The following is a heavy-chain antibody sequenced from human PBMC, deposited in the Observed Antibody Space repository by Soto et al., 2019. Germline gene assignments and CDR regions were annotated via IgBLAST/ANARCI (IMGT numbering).Heavy chain of an antibody. CDR1: GYTFTSYY. CDR2: INPSGGYT. J-gene: IGHJ4*02. V-gene: IGHV1-46*01. Sequence: ASVKVSCKASGYTFTSYYMNWVRQAPGQGLEWLGIINPSGGYTTYAQRFLGRVTMTSDTSTSTAYMELRSLRSDDTAVYYCARDLTPGLVDHWGQGTLVTVSS. D-gene: IGHD3-9*01. CDR3: ARDLTPGLVDH.